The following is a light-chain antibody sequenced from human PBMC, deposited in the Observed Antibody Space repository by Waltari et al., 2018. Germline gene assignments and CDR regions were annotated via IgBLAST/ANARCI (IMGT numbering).Light chain of an antibody. CDR1: SSDVGVYNY. Sequence: QSALTQPASVSGSPGQSITISCTGTSSDVGVYNYVSWYQQHPGKAPKLMIYDVSNRTSGVSNRFSGSKASSTASLTISGLQAEDEADYYCSSYTSSSTPVVFGGGTKLTVL. V-gene: IGLV2-14*01. J-gene: IGLJ2*01. CDR2: DVS. CDR3: SSYTSSSTPVV.